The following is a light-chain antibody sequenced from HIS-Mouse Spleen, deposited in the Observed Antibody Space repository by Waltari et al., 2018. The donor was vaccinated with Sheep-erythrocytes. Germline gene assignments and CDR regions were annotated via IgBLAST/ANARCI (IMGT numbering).Light chain of an antibody. CDR3: CSYAGSYTWV. V-gene: IGLV2-11*01. CDR1: RRDVGRYNY. Sequence: QSALTQPRSVSGSPGPSVTISCTGTRRDVGRYNYVSWYQQHPGKAPKLMIYDVSKRPSGVPDRFSGSKSGNTASLTISGLQAEDEADYYCCSYAGSYTWVFGGGTKLTVL. J-gene: IGLJ3*02. CDR2: DVS.